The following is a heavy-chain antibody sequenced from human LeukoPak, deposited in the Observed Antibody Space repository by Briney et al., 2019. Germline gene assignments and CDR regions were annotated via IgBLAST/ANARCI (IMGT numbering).Heavy chain of an antibody. CDR2: IIPIFGTA. V-gene: IGHV1-69*13. CDR1: GGTFSSYT. J-gene: IGHJ3*02. CDR3: ARDRQYYDSSGYYGYHDAFDI. Sequence: SVKVSCKASGGTFSSYTISWVRQAPGQGLEWMGGIIPIFGTASYAQKFQGRVTITADESTSTAYMELSSLRSEDTAVYYCARDRQYYDSSGYYGYHDAFDIWGQGTMVTVSS. D-gene: IGHD3-22*01.